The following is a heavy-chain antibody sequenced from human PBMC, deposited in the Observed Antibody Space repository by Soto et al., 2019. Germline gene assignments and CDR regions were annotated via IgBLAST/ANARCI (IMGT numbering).Heavy chain of an antibody. V-gene: IGHV3-53*02. CDR1: GFTVSNNY. CDR2: IYSGGST. Sequence: EVQLVETGGGLIQPGGSLRLSCAASGFTVSNNYMSWVRQAPGKGLEWVSLIYSGGSTFYADSVKGRFTISRDNSKNTLVLQMNSLRAEDTAVYFCATYTSLDYWGQGTLVTVSS. J-gene: IGHJ4*02. D-gene: IGHD2-2*02. CDR3: ATYTSLDY.